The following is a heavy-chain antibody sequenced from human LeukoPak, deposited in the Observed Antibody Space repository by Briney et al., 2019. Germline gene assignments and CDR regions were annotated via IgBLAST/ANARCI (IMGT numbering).Heavy chain of an antibody. CDR1: GGSISSSSYY. CDR3: ARQVGDFWSGYSTD. J-gene: IGHJ4*02. Sequence: SETLSLTCTVSGGSISSSSYYWGWIRQPPGKGLEWIGSIYYSGSTYYNPSLKSRVTISVDTSKNQFSLKLSSVTAADTAVYYCARQVGDFWSGYSTDWGQGTLVTASS. CDR2: IYYSGST. V-gene: IGHV4-39*01. D-gene: IGHD3-3*01.